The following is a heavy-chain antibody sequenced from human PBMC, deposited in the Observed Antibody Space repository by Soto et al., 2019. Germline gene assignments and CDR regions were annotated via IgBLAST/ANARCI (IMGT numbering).Heavy chain of an antibody. D-gene: IGHD3-10*01. CDR2: INPVGGGT. V-gene: IGHV1-46*01. J-gene: IGHJ4*02. CDR1: GYTFSHYY. CDR3: ARPGFFGEFYFGY. Sequence: QVHLVQSGAEVKKPGASVKVSCKASGYTFSHYYIHWVRQAPGQGLECMGMINPVGGGTTFAQKFQAEVPMTTDTSTATVYMELSSLKSEDTAVYYCARPGFFGEFYFGYWGQGTLVTVS.